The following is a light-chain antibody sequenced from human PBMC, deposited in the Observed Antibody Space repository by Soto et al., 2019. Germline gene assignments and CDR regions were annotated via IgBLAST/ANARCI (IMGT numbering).Light chain of an antibody. CDR2: DAS. CDR1: QSISSY. CDR3: QHRSSWPLT. Sequence: EIVLTQSPATLSLSPGERATLSCRASQSISSYLAWYQQKPGQAPRLLIYDASTRPTGIPARFSGSGSGTDITLTISSLDPEYLAFYYCQHRSSWPLTFGGGTKVEIK. V-gene: IGKV3-11*01. J-gene: IGKJ4*01.